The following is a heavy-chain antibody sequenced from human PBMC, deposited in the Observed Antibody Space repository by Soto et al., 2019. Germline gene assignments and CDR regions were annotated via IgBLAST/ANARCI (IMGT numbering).Heavy chain of an antibody. CDR3: ASQVRFMAAALN. CDR1: EYNFVNYW. CDR2: IYPGTSET. Sequence: EVQLVQSGAEAKNPGESLKISCQDSEYNFVNYWVAWVRHMPGKGLEWMGIIYPGTSETRYSPSFEGQVTISADTTIGTAYLQWRSLKAADTAIYYCASQVRFMAAALNWGQGTLVTVSS. V-gene: IGHV5-51*01. D-gene: IGHD6-13*01. J-gene: IGHJ4*02.